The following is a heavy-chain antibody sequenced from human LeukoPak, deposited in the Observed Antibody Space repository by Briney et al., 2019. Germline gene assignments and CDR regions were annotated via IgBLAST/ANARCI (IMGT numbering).Heavy chain of an antibody. CDR3: TRDFDFSSAI. CDR1: GFTFSSYW. Sequence: GGSLRLSCAASGFTFSSYWMHWVRQAPGKGLVWVSRISPDGSTTGHADSVKGRFTTSRDNAKNTLFLQMNSLRAEDTAVYYCTRDFDFSSAIWGQGTLVAVSS. CDR2: ISPDGSTT. D-gene: IGHD3-3*01. J-gene: IGHJ4*02. V-gene: IGHV3-74*01.